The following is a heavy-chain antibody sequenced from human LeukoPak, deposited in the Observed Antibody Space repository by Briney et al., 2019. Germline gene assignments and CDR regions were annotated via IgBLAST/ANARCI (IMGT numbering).Heavy chain of an antibody. D-gene: IGHD2-2*01. CDR2: INPNSGGT. V-gene: IGHV1-2*06. Sequence: ASVKVSCKASGYTFTGYYMHWVRQAPGQGLEWMGRINPNSGGTNYAQKFQGRVTMTRDTSISTAYMELSRLRSDDTAVYYCARGRPHHSSNSCYDYWGQGTLVTVSS. J-gene: IGHJ4*02. CDR3: ARGRPHHSSNSCYDY. CDR1: GYTFTGYY.